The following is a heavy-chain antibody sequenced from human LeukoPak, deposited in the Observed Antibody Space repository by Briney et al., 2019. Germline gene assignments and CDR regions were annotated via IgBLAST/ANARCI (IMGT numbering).Heavy chain of an antibody. J-gene: IGHJ4*02. D-gene: IGHD6-13*01. CDR2: INPSGGST. Sequence: ASVKVSCKASGYTFTSYYMRWVRQAPGQGLEWMGIINPSGGSTSYAQKFQGRVTMTRDTSTSTVHMELSSLRSEDTAVYYCAREGIAAAALDYWGQGTLVTVSS. V-gene: IGHV1-46*01. CDR3: AREGIAAAALDY. CDR1: GYTFTSYY.